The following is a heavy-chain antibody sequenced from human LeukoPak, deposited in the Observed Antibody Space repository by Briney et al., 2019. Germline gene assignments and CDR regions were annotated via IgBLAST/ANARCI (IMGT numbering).Heavy chain of an antibody. Sequence: SETLSLTCTVSGGSVTSHYWSWIRQPPGKGLEWIGYSNNVGSIDYNPSLESRVTISVDTSKNQFSLRLSSVTAADTAVYYCARHYDGRGGGSYYGDSWGQGTLVIVSS. D-gene: IGHD1-26*01. CDR2: SNNVGSI. CDR1: GGSVTSHY. V-gene: IGHV4-59*08. CDR3: ARHYDGRGGGSYYGDS. J-gene: IGHJ4*02.